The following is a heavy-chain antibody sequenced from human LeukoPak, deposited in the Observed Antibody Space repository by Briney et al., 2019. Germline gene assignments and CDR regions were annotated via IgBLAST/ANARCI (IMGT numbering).Heavy chain of an antibody. V-gene: IGHV1-69*04. CDR1: GGTFSSYA. CDR3: ARSGGRDGSRGAFDI. D-gene: IGHD2-15*01. Sequence: SVKVSCKASGGTFSSYAISWVRQAPGQGLEWMGRIIPILGIANYAQKFQGRVTITADKSTSTAYMELSSLRSEDTAVYYCARSGGRDGSRGAFDIWGQGTMVTVSS. CDR2: IIPILGIA. J-gene: IGHJ3*02.